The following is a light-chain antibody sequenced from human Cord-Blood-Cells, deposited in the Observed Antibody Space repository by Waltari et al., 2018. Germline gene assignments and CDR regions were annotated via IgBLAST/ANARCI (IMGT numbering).Light chain of an antibody. CDR3: MQALQTPWT. CDR2: LGS. CDR1: KSLLHSNGYNY. J-gene: IGKJ1*01. V-gene: IGKV2-28*01. Sequence: DIVMTQSSLSLPVTPGEPASIPCRSSKSLLHSNGYNYLDWYLQKPGQSPQLLNYLGSNRASGVPDRFSGSGSGTDFTLKISRVEAEDVGVYYCMQALQTPWTFGQGTKVEIK.